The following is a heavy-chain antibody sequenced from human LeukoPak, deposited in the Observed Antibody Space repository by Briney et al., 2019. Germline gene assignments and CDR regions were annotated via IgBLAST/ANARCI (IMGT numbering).Heavy chain of an antibody. D-gene: IGHD1-14*01. V-gene: IGHV3-48*03. CDR1: GFTFSSYE. J-gene: IGHJ4*02. CDR2: ISSSGSTI. Sequence: GGSLRLSCAASGFTFSSYEMNWVRQAPGKGLEWVSYISSSGSTIYYADSVKGRFTISRDNAKNSLYLQMSSLRAEDTAVYYCAHPDVTTGHYDYWGQGTLVTVSS. CDR3: AHPDVTTGHYDY.